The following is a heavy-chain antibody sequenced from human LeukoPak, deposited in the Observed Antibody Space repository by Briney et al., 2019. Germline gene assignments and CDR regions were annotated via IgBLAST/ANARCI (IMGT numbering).Heavy chain of an antibody. CDR2: INHSGST. J-gene: IGHJ4*02. V-gene: IGHV4-34*01. D-gene: IGHD3-22*01. Sequence: PSETLSLTCAVYGGSFSGYYWSWIRQPPGKGLEWIGEINHSGSTNYNPSLKSRVTISVDTSKNQFSLKLSSVTAADTAVYYCARARYYYDSSGLTYYFDYWGQGTLVTISS. CDR3: ARARYYYDSSGLTYYFDY. CDR1: GGSFSGYY.